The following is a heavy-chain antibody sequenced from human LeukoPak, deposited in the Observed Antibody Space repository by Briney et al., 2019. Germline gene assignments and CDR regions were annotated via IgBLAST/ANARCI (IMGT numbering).Heavy chain of an antibody. V-gene: IGHV1-2*02. CDR2: INPNSGGT. CDR1: GYTFTGYY. Sequence: ASVKVSCKASGYTFTGYYMHWVRQAPGQGLVRMGWINPNSGGTNYAQKFQGRVTMTRDTSISTAYMELSRLRSDDTAVYYCATTYYDFWSGYRLNWYFDLWGRGTLVTVSS. CDR3: ATTYYDFWSGYRLNWYFDL. J-gene: IGHJ2*01. D-gene: IGHD3-3*01.